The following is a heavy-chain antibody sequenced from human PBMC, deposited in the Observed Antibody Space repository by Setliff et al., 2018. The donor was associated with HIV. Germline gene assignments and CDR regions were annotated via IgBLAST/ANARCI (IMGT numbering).Heavy chain of an antibody. Sequence: PSETLSLTCSVSGDSISNSAYFRGWIRQPSGKGLEYIGSIYYNGDTYYNPSLKSRVTISVDTSNNQFSLKLRSVTAADTAVYYCARRLVVVAAEDYFDSWGQGALVTVSS. CDR3: ARRLVVVAAEDYFDS. CDR1: GDSISNSAYF. V-gene: IGHV4-39*01. J-gene: IGHJ4*02. D-gene: IGHD2-15*01. CDR2: IYYNGDT.